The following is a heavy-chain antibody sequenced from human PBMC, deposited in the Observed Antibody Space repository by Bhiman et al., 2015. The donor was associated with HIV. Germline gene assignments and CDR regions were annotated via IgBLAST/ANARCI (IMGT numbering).Heavy chain of an antibody. CDR2: IWHDGRDT. CDR3: AREVNYRSTWYMITGGLNY. Sequence: QVRLVESGGRVVQPGGSLRLSCVASGFTFSSYGIHWVRQAPGKGLEWVTFIWHDGRDTYYADAVKGRFVISRDSAKNSLYLQMNSLRTEDSAVYYCAREVNYRSTWYMITGGLNYWGQGTLVTVSS. CDR1: GFTFSSYG. D-gene: IGHD6-13*01. J-gene: IGHJ4*02. V-gene: IGHV3-33*01.